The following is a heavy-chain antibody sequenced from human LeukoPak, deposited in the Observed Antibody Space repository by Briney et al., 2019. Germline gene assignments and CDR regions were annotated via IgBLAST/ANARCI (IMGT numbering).Heavy chain of an antibody. J-gene: IGHJ4*02. CDR1: GSTFSSYA. CDR3: ARDWDYKMATIPGY. V-gene: IGHV3-30-3*01. CDR2: ISYDGSNK. D-gene: IGHD5-24*01. Sequence: SGGSLRLSCAASGSTFSSYAMHWVRQAPGKGLEWVAVISYDGSNKYYADSVKGRFTISRDNSKNTLYLQMNSLRAEDTAVYFCARDWDYKMATIPGYWGQGTLVTVSS.